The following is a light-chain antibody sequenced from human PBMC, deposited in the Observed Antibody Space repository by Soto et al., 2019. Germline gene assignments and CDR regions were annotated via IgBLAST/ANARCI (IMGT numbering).Light chain of an antibody. CDR2: GAS. Sequence: EIVMTQSPATLSVSPGERATLSCRASQSVSSNLAWYQQKPGQAPGLLIYGASTRATGIPARFSGSGSGTEFTLTITSLQSEDFAVYYCQHYNNWPPTWTFGQGTKVEIK. CDR3: QHYNNWPPTWT. J-gene: IGKJ1*01. V-gene: IGKV3D-15*01. CDR1: QSVSSN.